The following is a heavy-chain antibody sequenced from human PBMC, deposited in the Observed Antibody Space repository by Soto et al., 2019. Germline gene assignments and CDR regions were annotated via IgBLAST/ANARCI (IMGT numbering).Heavy chain of an antibody. J-gene: IGHJ5*02. V-gene: IGHV1-8*01. CDR1: GYTFTSYD. CDR3: ARDSIFGGYNWFDP. Sequence: GASVKVSCKASGYTFTSYDINWVRQATGQGLEWMGWMNPNSGNTGYAQKLQGRVTMTTDTSTSTAYMELRSLRSDDTAVYYCARDSIFGGYNWFDPWGQGTLVTVSS. D-gene: IGHD3-3*01. CDR2: MNPNSGNT.